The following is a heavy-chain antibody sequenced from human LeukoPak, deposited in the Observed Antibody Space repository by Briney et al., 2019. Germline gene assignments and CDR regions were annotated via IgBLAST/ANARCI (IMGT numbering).Heavy chain of an antibody. D-gene: IGHD6-19*01. CDR2: INPNSGGT. V-gene: IGHV1-2*06. CDR3: ARDRSRWLGPFPYYYMDV. J-gene: IGHJ6*03. Sequence: ASVKVSCKASGYTFTGYYMHWVRQAPGQGLEWMGRINPNSGGTNYAQKFQGRVTMTRDTSISTAYMELSRLRSDDTAVYYCARDRSRWLGPFPYYYMDVWGKGTTVTVSS. CDR1: GYTFTGYY.